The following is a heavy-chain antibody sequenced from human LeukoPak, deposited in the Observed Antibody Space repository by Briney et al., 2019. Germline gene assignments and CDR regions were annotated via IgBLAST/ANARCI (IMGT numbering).Heavy chain of an antibody. V-gene: IGHV3-23*01. Sequence: GGSLRLSCAASGFTFSSYAMSWVRQAPGKGLEWVSAIRGSGGSTYYADSVKGRFTISRDNSKNTLYLQMNSLRAEDTAVYYCAKVVNYDFWSGSLYDYWGQGTLVTVSS. D-gene: IGHD3-3*01. J-gene: IGHJ4*02. CDR1: GFTFSSYA. CDR2: IRGSGGST. CDR3: AKVVNYDFWSGSLYDY.